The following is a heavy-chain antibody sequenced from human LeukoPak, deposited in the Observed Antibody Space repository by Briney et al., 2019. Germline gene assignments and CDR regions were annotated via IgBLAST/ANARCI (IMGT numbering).Heavy chain of an antibody. Sequence: GGSLRLSCAASGFTFSSYATSRVRQAPGKGLEWVSYGGSGGSTYYADSVKGRFTVSRDSSKSTLYLQMDSLTAEDTAVYYCAKMRGQYYHAYFMDAWGKGTAVTVSS. V-gene: IGHV3-23*01. CDR3: AKMRGQYYHAYFMDA. J-gene: IGHJ6*03. CDR1: GFTFSSYA. D-gene: IGHD1-26*01. CDR2: GGSGGST.